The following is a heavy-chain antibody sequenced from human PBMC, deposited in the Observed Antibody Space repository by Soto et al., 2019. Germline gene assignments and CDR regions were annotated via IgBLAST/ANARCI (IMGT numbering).Heavy chain of an antibody. CDR2: INHSGST. J-gene: IGHJ6*03. CDR1: GGSFSGYY. D-gene: IGHD1-1*01. V-gene: IGHV4-34*01. Sequence: QVQLQQWGAGLLKPSETLSLTCAVYGGSFSGYYWSWIRQPPGKGLEWIGEINHSGSTNYNPSLKSRVTISVDSSKNQFSLKLSSVTAADTAVYYCARGGPRVLYYYYYMDVGSKGTTVTVSS. CDR3: ARGGPRVLYYYYYMDV.